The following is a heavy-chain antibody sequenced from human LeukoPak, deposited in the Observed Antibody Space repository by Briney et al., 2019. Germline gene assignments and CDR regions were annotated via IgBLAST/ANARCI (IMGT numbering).Heavy chain of an antibody. J-gene: IGHJ4*02. CDR1: GYTFTSYP. CDR2: INAGNGDT. CDR3: ARDQFGSGTYGFFDY. Sequence: APVKVSCKASGYTFTSYPMHWVRQAPGQRLEWMGWINAGNGDTRYSQTFQGRVTITRDTSASTAYMELSSLRSEDTAVYYCARDQFGSGTYGFFDYWGQGTLVTVSS. D-gene: IGHD3-10*01. V-gene: IGHV1-3*01.